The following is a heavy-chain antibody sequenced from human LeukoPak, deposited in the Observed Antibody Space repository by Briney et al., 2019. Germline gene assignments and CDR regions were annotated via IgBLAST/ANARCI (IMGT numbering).Heavy chain of an antibody. CDR1: GGSISSSNW. CDR2: IYHSGST. V-gene: IGHV4-4*02. D-gene: IGHD3-9*01. CDR3: ARVSRRFDILTGSWWFDP. Sequence: SETLSLTCAVSGGSISSSNWWSWVHQPPGKGLEWIGEIYHSGSTNYIPSLKSRVTISVDTSKNQFSLKLSSVTAADTAVYYCARVSRRFDILTGSWWFDPWGQGTLVTVSS. J-gene: IGHJ5*02.